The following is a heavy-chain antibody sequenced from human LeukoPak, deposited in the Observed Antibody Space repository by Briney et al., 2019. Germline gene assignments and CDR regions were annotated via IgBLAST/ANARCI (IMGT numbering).Heavy chain of an antibody. V-gene: IGHV4-59*01. Sequence: KPSETLSLTCTVSGGSISSYYWSWIRQPPGKGLEWIGYIYYSGSTNYNPSLKSRVTISVDTSKNQFSLKLSSVTAADTAVYYCARDRTRIAVAGEDYYYYMDVWGKGTTVTVSS. CDR1: GGSISSYY. CDR2: IYYSGST. J-gene: IGHJ6*03. CDR3: ARDRTRIAVAGEDYYYYMDV. D-gene: IGHD6-19*01.